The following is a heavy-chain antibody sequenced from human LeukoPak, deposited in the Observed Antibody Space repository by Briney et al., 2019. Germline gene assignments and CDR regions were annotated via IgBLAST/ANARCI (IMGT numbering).Heavy chain of an antibody. CDR2: IYTSGST. CDR1: GGSIRSYY. D-gene: IGHD1-26*01. V-gene: IGHV4-4*07. CDR3: ARENSGSYREFDY. J-gene: IGHJ4*02. Sequence: SETLSLTCTVSGGSIRSYYWSWIRQPAGKGLEWIGRIYTSGSTNYNASLKSRVSMSVDTSKNQFSLKLSSVTAADTAVFYCARENSGSYREFDYWGQGTLVTVSS.